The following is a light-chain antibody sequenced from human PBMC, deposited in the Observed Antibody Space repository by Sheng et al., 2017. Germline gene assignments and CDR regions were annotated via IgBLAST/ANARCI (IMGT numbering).Light chain of an antibody. CDR2: VAS. CDR3: QQAHSFPYT. Sequence: DIQMTQSPSSVSASVGDNITISCRASQDITAWLAWYQQKPGKAPKLLIYVASTLQSGVPSRFRGRGSGTHFTLTITNLQPEDFATYYCQQAHSFPYTFGQGTKL. V-gene: IGKV1-12*01. J-gene: IGKJ2*01. CDR1: QDITAW.